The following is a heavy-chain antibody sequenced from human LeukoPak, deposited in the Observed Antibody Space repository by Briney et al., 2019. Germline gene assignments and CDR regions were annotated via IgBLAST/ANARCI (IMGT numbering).Heavy chain of an antibody. CDR2: IFYSGSP. Sequence: SETLTLTCTVSGDSISSYYWSWIRQPPGKGLEWIGNIFYSGSPNYNPSLKSRVTTSFDTSKNQFSLKLSFVTAADTAVYYCARVGHIVAAGTYDYWGQGTLVTVSS. D-gene: IGHD6-13*01. CDR1: GDSISSYY. J-gene: IGHJ4*02. V-gene: IGHV4-59*12. CDR3: ARVGHIVAAGTYDY.